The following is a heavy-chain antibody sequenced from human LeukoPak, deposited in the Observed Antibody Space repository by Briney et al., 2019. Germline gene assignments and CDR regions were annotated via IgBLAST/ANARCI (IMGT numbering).Heavy chain of an antibody. J-gene: IGHJ4*02. CDR2: ISGSGGST. D-gene: IGHD5-18*01. CDR3: AKGAASRGYTYVAN. V-gene: IGHV3-23*01. Sequence: GGSLRLSCEASAFTFRSYAMIWVRQAPGKGLEWVSGISGSGGSTYYSDSAKGRFTISRDNSNNTLYLQMNSLRAEDTAVYYCAKGAASRGYTYVANWGQGTLVTVSS. CDR1: AFTFRSYA.